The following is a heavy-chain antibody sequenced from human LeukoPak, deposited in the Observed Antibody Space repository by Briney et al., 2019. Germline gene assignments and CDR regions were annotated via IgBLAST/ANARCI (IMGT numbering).Heavy chain of an antibody. CDR2: INPKSGGT. CDR1: GYTFTDYY. Sequence: ASVKVFCKVYGYTFTDYYLHWVRQAPGQGLEWMGWINPKSGGTNYAQKFQDRVTMTRDTSISTAYMELTRLRSDDTAVYYCARDRIAVAGDFDYWGQGTLVTVSS. CDR3: ARDRIAVAGDFDY. D-gene: IGHD6-19*01. J-gene: IGHJ4*02. V-gene: IGHV1-2*02.